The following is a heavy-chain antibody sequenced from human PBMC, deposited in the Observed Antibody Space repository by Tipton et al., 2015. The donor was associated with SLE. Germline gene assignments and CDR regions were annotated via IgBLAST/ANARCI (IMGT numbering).Heavy chain of an antibody. D-gene: IGHD1-26*01. CDR3: ARGGLGVSYYYYMDV. CDR2: ISTTGST. CDR1: GASIRSGNYH. Sequence: TLSLTCTVSGASIRSGNYHWTWIRQTAGKGLEWIGRISTTGSTNYSPSLKSRVTISLDTSKNQFSLKLSSVTAADTAVYYCARGGLGVSYYYYMDVWGKGTTVTVSS. V-gene: IGHV4-61*02. J-gene: IGHJ6*03.